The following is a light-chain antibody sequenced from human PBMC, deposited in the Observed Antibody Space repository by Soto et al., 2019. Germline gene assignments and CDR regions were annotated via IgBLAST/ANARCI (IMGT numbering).Light chain of an antibody. CDR2: WAS. V-gene: IGKV4-1*01. CDR1: QSVLYSSNNKNY. J-gene: IGKJ5*01. Sequence: IVMTQSPDSLAVSLGERATINCKSNQSVLYSSNNKNYLAWYQQKPGQPPKLLIFWASTRESGVPDRFSGGGSGTDFTLTISRLQAEDVAVYYCQQYYRTPPWTFGQGTRLEIK. CDR3: QQYYRTPPWT.